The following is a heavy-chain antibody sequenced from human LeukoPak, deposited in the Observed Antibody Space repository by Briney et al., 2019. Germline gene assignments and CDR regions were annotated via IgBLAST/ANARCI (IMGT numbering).Heavy chain of an antibody. V-gene: IGHV3-13*05. D-gene: IGHD3-9*01. Sequence: GGSLRLSCAASGFTFSSYDMHWVRQATGKGLEWVSAIGTAGDPYYPGSVKGRCTISRENAKNSLYLQMNSLRAGDTAVYYCAGGLRYFDWSRDYYYYYGMDVWGKGTTVTVSS. CDR2: IGTAGDP. CDR3: AGGLRYFDWSRDYYYYYGMDV. J-gene: IGHJ6*04. CDR1: GFTFSSYD.